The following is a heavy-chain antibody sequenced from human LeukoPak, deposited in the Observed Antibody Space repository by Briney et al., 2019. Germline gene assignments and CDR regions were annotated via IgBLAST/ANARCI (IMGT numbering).Heavy chain of an antibody. CDR2: ISSSSNII. CDR1: GFTFRSYA. CDR3: ARDFAREFTIDY. Sequence: GGSLRLSCAASGFTFRSYAMNWVRQAPGKGLQWVSYISSSSNIIYYADSVKGRFTISRDNAKNSLFLQMNSLRAEDTAVYYCARDFAREFTIDYWGQGTLVTVSS. D-gene: IGHD3-10*01. V-gene: IGHV3-48*01. J-gene: IGHJ4*02.